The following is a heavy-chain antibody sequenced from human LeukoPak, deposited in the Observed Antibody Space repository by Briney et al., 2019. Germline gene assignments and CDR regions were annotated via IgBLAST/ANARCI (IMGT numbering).Heavy chain of an antibody. CDR3: ARGVRGGGSCYGLGGYWFDP. J-gene: IGHJ5*02. D-gene: IGHD2-15*01. CDR2: ILTIFGTA. V-gene: IGHV1-69*13. CDR1: GDTFSSYA. Sequence: GASVKVSCKASGDTFSSYAISWVRQAPGQGLEWMGGILTIFGTANYAQKFQGRVTIIADESTSTTYMELRSLRSEDTAVYFCARGVRGGGSCYGLGGYWFDPWGQGSLVTVSS.